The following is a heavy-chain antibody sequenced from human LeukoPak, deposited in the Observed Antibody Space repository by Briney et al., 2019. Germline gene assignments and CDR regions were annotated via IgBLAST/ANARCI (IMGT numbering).Heavy chain of an antibody. CDR3: ARDITIFGSLDYYYYGMDV. V-gene: IGHV1-2*02. J-gene: IGHJ6*02. CDR2: INPNSGGT. CDR1: GYTFTGYY. D-gene: IGHD3-3*01. Sequence: GASVKVSCKASGYTFTGYYMHWVRQAPGQGLEWMGWINPNSGGTNYAQRVQGRVTMTRDTSISTAYMELSRLRSDDTAVYYCARDITIFGSLDYYYYGMDVWGQGTTVTVSS.